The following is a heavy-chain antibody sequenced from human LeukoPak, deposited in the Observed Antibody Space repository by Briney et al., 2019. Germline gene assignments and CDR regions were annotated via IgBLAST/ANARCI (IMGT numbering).Heavy chain of an antibody. CDR2: ISSSSTYI. Sequence: PGRSLRLSRAASGFTFSSYGMNWVRQAPGKGLEWVSSISSSSTYIYYSDSVKGRFTISRDNAKNSLYLQMNGLRAEDTAVYYCARDRVSGSTDAEYFQHWGQGTLVTVSS. CDR3: ARDRVSGSTDAEYFQH. D-gene: IGHD1-26*01. V-gene: IGHV3-21*01. CDR1: GFTFSSYG. J-gene: IGHJ1*01.